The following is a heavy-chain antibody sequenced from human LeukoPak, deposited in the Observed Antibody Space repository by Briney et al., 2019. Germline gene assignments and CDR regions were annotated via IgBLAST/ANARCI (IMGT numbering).Heavy chain of an antibody. CDR1: GFTLGPYA. CDR3: AKDQKATYGSGSAEEGDY. J-gene: IGHJ4*02. V-gene: IGHV3-23*01. CDR2: INADGGRT. D-gene: IGHD3-10*01. Sequence: RSGGSLRLSCAASGFTLGPYAMHWVRQRPGKGLGWVAHINADGGRTFYADSVKGRFTISRDNSKNTLYLQMNSLRAEDTAIYFCAKDQKATYGSGSAEEGDYWGQGTLVTVSS.